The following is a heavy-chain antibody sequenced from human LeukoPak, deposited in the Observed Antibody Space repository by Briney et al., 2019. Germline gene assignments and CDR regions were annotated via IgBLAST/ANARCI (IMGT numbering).Heavy chain of an antibody. J-gene: IGHJ6*04. V-gene: IGHV3-48*04. D-gene: IGHD3-10*02. CDR2: ISSSGSTI. CDR3: AELGITMIGGV. CDR1: GFTFSRYS. Sequence: GGSLRLSCAASGFTFSRYSMNWVRQAPGKGLEWVSYISSSGSTIYYADSVKGRFTISRDNAKNSLYLQMNSLRAEDTAVYYCAELGITMIGGVWGKGTTVTISS.